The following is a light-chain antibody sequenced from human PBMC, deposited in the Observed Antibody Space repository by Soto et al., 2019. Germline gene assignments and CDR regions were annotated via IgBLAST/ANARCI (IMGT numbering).Light chain of an antibody. CDR3: AAWDDSLRVVV. V-gene: IGLV1-47*02. Sequence: QSVLTQPPSASGTPGQRVTISCSGSSSNIGSNYVYWYQQLPGTAPKLLIYSNNQRTSGVPDRFSGCKSGTSASLVISGLRSEEEAEYYCAAWDDSLRVVVFGGGTTPTVL. CDR2: SNN. CDR1: SSNIGSNY. J-gene: IGLJ2*01.